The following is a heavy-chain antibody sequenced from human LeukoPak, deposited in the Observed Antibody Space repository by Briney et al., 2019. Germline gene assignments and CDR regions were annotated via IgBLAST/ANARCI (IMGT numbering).Heavy chain of an antibody. CDR1: NDSMSSDY. Sequence: SETLSLTCTVSNDSMSSDYWTWIRQPPGKGLEWIGYIYYSGDAKHNPSLTSRVTISLDMSRNQFSLRLTSVTAADTAVYYCARGAYGGHRFFDSWGQGTLVTVSS. D-gene: IGHD4-23*01. CDR3: ARGAYGGHRFFDS. J-gene: IGHJ4*02. V-gene: IGHV4-59*01. CDR2: IYYSGDA.